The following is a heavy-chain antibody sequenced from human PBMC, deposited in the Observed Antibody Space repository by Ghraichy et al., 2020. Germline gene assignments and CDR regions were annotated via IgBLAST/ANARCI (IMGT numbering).Heavy chain of an antibody. CDR2: IYYSGST. CDR1: GGSISSYY. CDR3: ARGVEGYSYGHHDHFDY. D-gene: IGHD5-18*01. V-gene: IGHV4-59*01. J-gene: IGHJ4*02. Sequence: SETLSLTCTVSGGSISSYYWSWIRQPPGKGLEWIGYIYYSGSTNYNPSLKSRVTISIDTSKNQFSLQLSSVTAADTAVYYCARGVEGYSYGHHDHFDYWGQGTLVTVSS.